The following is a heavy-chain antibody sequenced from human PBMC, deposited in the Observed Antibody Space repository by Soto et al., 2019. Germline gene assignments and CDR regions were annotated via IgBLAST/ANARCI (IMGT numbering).Heavy chain of an antibody. CDR3: ARGSWSYFDY. V-gene: IGHV3-30*04. D-gene: IGHD3-10*01. CDR1: GFTFSSYA. J-gene: IGHJ4*02. Sequence: GGSLRLSCAASGFTFSSYAMHWVRQAPGKGLEWVAVISYDGSNKYYADSVKGRFTISRDNSKNTLYLQMNSLRAEDTAVYYCARGSWSYFDYWGQGTLVTVSS. CDR2: ISYDGSNK.